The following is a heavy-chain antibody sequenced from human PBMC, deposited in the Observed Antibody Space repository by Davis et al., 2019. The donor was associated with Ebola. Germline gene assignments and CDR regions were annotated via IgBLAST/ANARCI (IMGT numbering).Heavy chain of an antibody. CDR1: GFTFSDYY. CDR3: AREKMGYSGGWGYGSKFYYYGTDV. Sequence: GESLKISCAASGFTFSDYYMSWVRQAPGKGLEWVSYISGSSDIIYYTGSVKGRFTISRDNARNSLYLQMNSLRAEDTAVYYCAREKMGYSGGWGYGSKFYYYGTDVWGQGTTVTVSS. J-gene: IGHJ6*02. CDR2: ISGSSDII. V-gene: IGHV3-11*01. D-gene: IGHD6-19*01.